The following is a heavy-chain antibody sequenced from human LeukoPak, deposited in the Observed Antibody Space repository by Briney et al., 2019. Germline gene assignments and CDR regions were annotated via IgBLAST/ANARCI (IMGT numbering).Heavy chain of an antibody. CDR2: ISAYNGNT. Sequence: ASVKVSCKASGYTFTNYGISWVRQAPGQGLEWMGWISAYNGNTNYAQKLQGRVTMTTDTSTSTAYMELSSLRSEDTAVYYCARGTGCTGGSCSYYGMDVWGQGTTVTVSS. V-gene: IGHV1-18*01. CDR1: GYTFTNYG. D-gene: IGHD2-15*01. CDR3: ARGTGCTGGSCSYYGMDV. J-gene: IGHJ6*02.